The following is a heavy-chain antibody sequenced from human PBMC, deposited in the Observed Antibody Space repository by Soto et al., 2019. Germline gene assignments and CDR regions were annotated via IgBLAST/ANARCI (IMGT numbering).Heavy chain of an antibody. J-gene: IGHJ5*02. D-gene: IGHD6-13*01. CDR2: VYYSGST. CDR1: GGSISSGDYY. V-gene: IGHV4-30-4*01. CDR3: ARDWLAGSSGTRWFDP. Sequence: PSETLSLTCTFSGGSISSGDYYWSWIRQPRGKGLEWIGYVYYSGSTYYNPSLKSRVTISVDTSKNQFSLKLSSVTAADTAVYYCARDWLAGSSGTRWFDPWGQGTLVTVSS.